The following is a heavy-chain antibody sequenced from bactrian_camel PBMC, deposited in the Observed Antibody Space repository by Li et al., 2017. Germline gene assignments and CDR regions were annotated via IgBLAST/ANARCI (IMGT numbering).Heavy chain of an antibody. J-gene: IGHJ4*01. CDR2: LDTIGTT. D-gene: IGHD4*01. CDR1: GFTFDDSD. Sequence: DVQLVESGGGLVQVGETLRLSCTASGFTFDDSDMGWYRQAPGNECELVSTLDTIGTTYYADSVKGRFTISQDNAENTVYLQMNSLKREDTGVYNCAASPIYSDPCVEQGTQVTVS. V-gene: IGHV3S66*01.